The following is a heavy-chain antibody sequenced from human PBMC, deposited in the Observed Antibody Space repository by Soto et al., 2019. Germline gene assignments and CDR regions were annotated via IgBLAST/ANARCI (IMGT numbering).Heavy chain of an antibody. CDR3: ARGNPKRRGYSGYVPGLIYYYMDV. CDR1: GGSFSGYY. J-gene: IGHJ6*03. V-gene: IGHV4-34*01. D-gene: IGHD5-12*01. Sequence: TSETLSLTCAVYGGSFSGYYWSWIRQPPGKGLEWIGEINHSGSTNYNPSLKSRVTISVDTSKNQFSLRLSSVTAADTAVYYCARGNPKRRGYSGYVPGLIYYYMDVWGKGTTVTVSS. CDR2: INHSGST.